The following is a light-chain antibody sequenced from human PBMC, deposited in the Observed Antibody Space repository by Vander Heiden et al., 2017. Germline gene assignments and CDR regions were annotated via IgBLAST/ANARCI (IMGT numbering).Light chain of an antibody. V-gene: IGLV2-11*01. Sequence: QSALTPPRSVSGSPGQSVTISCTGTSSDVGGYNYVSWYQQHPGKAPKLMIYDVSKRPSGVPDRFSSSKSGNTASLTISGLQAEDEADYYCCSYAGSYTFDVVFGGGTKLTVL. J-gene: IGLJ2*01. CDR3: CSYAGSYTFDVV. CDR1: SSDVGGYNY. CDR2: DVS.